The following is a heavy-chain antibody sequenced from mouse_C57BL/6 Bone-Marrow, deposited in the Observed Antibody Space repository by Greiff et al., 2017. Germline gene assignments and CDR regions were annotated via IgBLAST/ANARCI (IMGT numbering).Heavy chain of an antibody. D-gene: IGHD3-2*02. J-gene: IGHJ2*01. V-gene: IGHV1-80*01. Sequence: VTLMESGAELVKPGASVKISCKASGYAFSSYWMNWVKQRPGKGLEWIGQIYPGDGDTNYNGKFKGKATLTADKSSSTAYMQLSSLTSEDSAVYFCARSSSGSLYFDYWGQGTTLTVSS. CDR2: IYPGDGDT. CDR1: GYAFSSYW. CDR3: ARSSSGSLYFDY.